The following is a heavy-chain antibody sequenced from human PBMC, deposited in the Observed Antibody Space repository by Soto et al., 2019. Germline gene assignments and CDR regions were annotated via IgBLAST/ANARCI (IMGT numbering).Heavy chain of an antibody. Sequence: ASVKVSCKASGYTFTTYDISWVRQAPGQGLEWMGRISTYNGNTNYPQSLQGRLTMTTDTSTTTAYMELRSLRSDDTAVYYCERDPYHVLMVNAPNLYGMDVWGQGTTVTVSS. D-gene: IGHD2-8*01. V-gene: IGHV1-18*01. J-gene: IGHJ6*02. CDR3: ERDPYHVLMVNAPNLYGMDV. CDR1: GYTFTTYD. CDR2: ISTYNGNT.